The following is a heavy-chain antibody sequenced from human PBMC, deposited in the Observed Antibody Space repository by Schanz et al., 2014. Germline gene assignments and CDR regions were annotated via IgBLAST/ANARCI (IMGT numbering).Heavy chain of an antibody. CDR3: ARNVLGTGRAFDL. Sequence: QVQLVESGSELKKPGASVKVSCKASGYTFTSYGISWVRQAPGQGLEWMGWISVYYGNTEYAQRLQDRVTMTTDTSTNTAYMDLRSLKSDDTAVYYCARNVLGTGRAFDLWGQGTLVTVSS. CDR2: ISVYYGNT. J-gene: IGHJ3*01. CDR1: GYTFTSYG. V-gene: IGHV1-18*04. D-gene: IGHD2-8*01.